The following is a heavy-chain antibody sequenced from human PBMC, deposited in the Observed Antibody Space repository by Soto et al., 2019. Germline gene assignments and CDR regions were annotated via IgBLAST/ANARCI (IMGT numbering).Heavy chain of an antibody. CDR3: ASESLGAKGADH. J-gene: IGHJ4*02. V-gene: IGHV1-69*17. CDR2: IIPIIRVT. D-gene: IGHD3-16*01. Sequence: QVQLVQSGAEVKRPGSSVKVSCESSGDTFNSYLISWVRQAPGQGLEWMGGIIPIIRVTHYAQKFQGRVTMSALSSTGTAYMELTNLGFEDTALYYCASESLGAKGADHWGQGTLETVSS. CDR1: GDTFNSYL.